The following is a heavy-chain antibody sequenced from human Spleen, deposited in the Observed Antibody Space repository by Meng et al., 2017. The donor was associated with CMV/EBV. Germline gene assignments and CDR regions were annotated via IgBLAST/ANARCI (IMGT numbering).Heavy chain of an antibody. J-gene: IGHJ4*02. CDR3: AKGGARPLDF. Sequence: ETLSLTCAASGFSFRANWIHWVRQGPGKGLVWVSRINGDGSSTNYADSVKGRFTISRDSAENTLYLQMNSLKAEDTAVYYCAKGGARPLDFWGQGTLVTVSS. CDR2: INGDGSST. CDR1: GFSFRANW. V-gene: IGHV3-74*01. D-gene: IGHD3-16*01.